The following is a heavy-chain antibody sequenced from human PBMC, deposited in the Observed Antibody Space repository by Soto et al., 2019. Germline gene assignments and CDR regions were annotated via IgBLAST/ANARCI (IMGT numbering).Heavy chain of an antibody. CDR2: IYHSGST. V-gene: IGHV4-30-2*01. Sequence: PSETLSLTCAVSGGSISSGGYSWSWIRQPPGKGLEWIGYIYHSGSTYYNPSLKSRVTISVDRSKNQFSLKLSSVTAADTAVYYCARGRTVTHTGYYGMDVWGQGTTVTVSS. CDR3: ARGRTVTHTGYYGMDV. CDR1: GGSISSGGYS. J-gene: IGHJ6*02. D-gene: IGHD4-4*01.